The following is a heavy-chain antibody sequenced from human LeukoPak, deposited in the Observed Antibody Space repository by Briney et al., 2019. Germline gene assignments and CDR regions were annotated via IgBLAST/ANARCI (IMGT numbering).Heavy chain of an antibody. V-gene: IGHV4-39*02. J-gene: IGHJ4*02. CDR2: IYYSGST. Sequence: PSETLSLTCTVSGGSISSSSYYWGWIRQPPGKGLEWIGSIYYSGSTNYNPSLKSRVTMSVDTSENHFSLKLTSVTAADTAVYYCARGTDRSKIGYWGQGTLVTVSS. CDR1: GGSISSSSYY. CDR3: ARGTDRSKIGY. D-gene: IGHD3-22*01.